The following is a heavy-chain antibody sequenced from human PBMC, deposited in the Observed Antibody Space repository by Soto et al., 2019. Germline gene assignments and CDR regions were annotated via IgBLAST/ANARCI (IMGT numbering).Heavy chain of an antibody. D-gene: IGHD2-2*01. CDR3: ARESGKGCSSTSCPSFDP. J-gene: IGHJ5*02. CDR1: GYTFTSYY. Sequence: GASVKVSCKASGYTFTSYYMHWVRQAPGQGLEWMGIINPSGGSTSYAQKFQGRVTMTRDTSTSTVYMELSSLRSEDTAVYYCARESGKGCSSTSCPSFDPWGQGTLVTVSS. V-gene: IGHV1-46*01. CDR2: INPSGGST.